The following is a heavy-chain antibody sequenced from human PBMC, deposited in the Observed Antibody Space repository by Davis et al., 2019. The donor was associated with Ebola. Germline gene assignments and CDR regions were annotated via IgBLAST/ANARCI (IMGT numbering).Heavy chain of an antibody. CDR3: ARVVVLDYYYGMDV. D-gene: IGHD2-15*01. Sequence: ASVKVSCKASGYTFSSYDIIWVRQATGHGLEWMGWMNPNSGNTGYARTLQGRVTMTRNTSISTASMELSSLRSEDTAVYYCARVVVLDYYYGMDVWGQGTTVTVSS. V-gene: IGHV1-8*01. CDR1: GYTFSSYD. J-gene: IGHJ6*02. CDR2: MNPNSGNT.